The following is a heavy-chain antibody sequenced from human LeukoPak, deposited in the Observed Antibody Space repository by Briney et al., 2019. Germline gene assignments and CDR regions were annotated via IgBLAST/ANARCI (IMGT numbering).Heavy chain of an antibody. Sequence: SETLSLTCTVSGGSISSYYWSWIRQPPGKGLEWIGSIYHSGSTYYNPSLKSPVTISVDTSKNQFSLKLSSVTAADTAVYYCARARGGYYGSSAYYPAPAVDYWGQGTLVTVSS. J-gene: IGHJ4*02. D-gene: IGHD3-22*01. CDR1: GGSISSYY. CDR3: ARARGGYYGSSAYYPAPAVDY. V-gene: IGHV4-38-2*02. CDR2: IYHSGST.